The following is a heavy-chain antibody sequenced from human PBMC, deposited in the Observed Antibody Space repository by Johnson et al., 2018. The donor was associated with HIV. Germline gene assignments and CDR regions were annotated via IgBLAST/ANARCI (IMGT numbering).Heavy chain of an antibody. V-gene: IGHV3-11*04. D-gene: IGHD4-17*01. CDR1: GFTFSDYY. Sequence: VQLVESGGGLVKPGGSLRLSCAASGFTFSDYYMSWIRQAPGKGLEWVSYISSSGSTIYYADSVKGRFPISRDNAKSSLYLQMNGLRAEDTAVYYCARASTTVTTGDDAFDIWGQGTLVTVSS. J-gene: IGHJ3*02. CDR3: ARASTTVTTGDDAFDI. CDR2: ISSSGSTI.